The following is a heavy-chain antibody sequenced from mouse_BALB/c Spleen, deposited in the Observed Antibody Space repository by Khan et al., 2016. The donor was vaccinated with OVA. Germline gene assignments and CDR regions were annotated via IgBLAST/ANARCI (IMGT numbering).Heavy chain of an antibody. CDR1: GFSFSTYD. V-gene: IGHV5-9*02. D-gene: IGHD3-2*01. J-gene: IGHJ3*01. CDR2: IISSGTYT. CDR3: AGGQTARATLGFAY. Sequence: EVELVESGGGLVKPGGSLKLSCAASGFSFSTYDMSWVRQTPAKRLEWVETIISSGTYTYYSLSVKGRFTISRDTARNNLYLQMSSLRSEDTALDSSAGGQTARATLGFAYWGQGTLVTVSA.